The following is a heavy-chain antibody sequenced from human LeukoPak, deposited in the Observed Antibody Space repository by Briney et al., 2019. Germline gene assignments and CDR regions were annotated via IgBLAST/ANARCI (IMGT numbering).Heavy chain of an antibody. CDR1: GFTFDDYA. J-gene: IGHJ6*02. Sequence: PGGSLRLSCAASGFTFDDYAMHWVRQAPGKGLEWVSVIYSGGSTYYADSVKGRFTISRDNSKNTLYLQMNSLRAEDTAVYYCARANPQWLIAYYYYGMDVWGQGTTVTVSS. CDR3: ARANPQWLIAYYYYGMDV. D-gene: IGHD6-19*01. V-gene: IGHV3-66*01. CDR2: IYSGGST.